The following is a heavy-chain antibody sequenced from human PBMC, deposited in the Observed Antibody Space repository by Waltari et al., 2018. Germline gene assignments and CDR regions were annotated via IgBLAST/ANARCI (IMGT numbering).Heavy chain of an antibody. CDR3: ARGIADD. J-gene: IGHJ4*02. V-gene: IGHV3-33*01. CDR2: IWYDGTNK. Sequence: QVQLVESGGGVVQRGRSLRLSCTASGFTFSSYGMLWVRQAPGKGLEWVARIWYDGTNKNYADSVRGRFTISRDNSKNTLYLQMNSLRVEDTAVYYCARGIADDWGQGTLVTVSS. D-gene: IGHD6-13*01. CDR1: GFTFSSYG.